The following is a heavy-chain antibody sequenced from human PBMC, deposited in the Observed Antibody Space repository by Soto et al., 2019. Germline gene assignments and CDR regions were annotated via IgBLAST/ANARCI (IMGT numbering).Heavy chain of an antibody. J-gene: IGHJ3*02. Sequence: PSETLSLTCTVSGGSISSYYWSWIRQPPGKGLEWIGYIYYSGSTNYNPSLKSRVTISVDTSKNQFSLKLSSVTAADTAVYYCARVLSAYYDSSGYYDDAFDIWGQGTMVTVSS. CDR1: GGSISSYY. CDR2: IYYSGST. V-gene: IGHV4-59*01. D-gene: IGHD3-22*01. CDR3: ARVLSAYYDSSGYYDDAFDI.